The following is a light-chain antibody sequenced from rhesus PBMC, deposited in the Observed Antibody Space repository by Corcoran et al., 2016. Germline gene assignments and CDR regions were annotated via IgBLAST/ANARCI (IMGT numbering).Light chain of an antibody. CDR1: QGISSW. Sequence: DIQMTQSPSSLSASVGDTVTTTCHASQGISSWLAWYQQKPGKAPNLLLHKASGWQSGVPSRFSGSGSGTDFTLTISSLQSEDFETYYCQQHCRSPYSFGQGTKVEIK. CDR2: KAS. CDR3: QQHCRSPYS. V-gene: IGKV1-22*01. J-gene: IGKJ2*01.